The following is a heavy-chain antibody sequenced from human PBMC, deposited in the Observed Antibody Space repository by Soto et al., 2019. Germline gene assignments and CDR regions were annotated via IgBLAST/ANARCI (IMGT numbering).Heavy chain of an antibody. CDR1: GFSLSTYHMG. CDR3: AHAGDYDLLTFDH. D-gene: IGHD4-17*01. CDR2: IYWDDDK. Sequence: QITLKESGPTLVSPAQTLTLTCDFSGFSLSTYHMGVAWIRQPPGKALEWLALIYWDDDKRYSPSLKDRLALSKDTSSNQVVLTITNIDPGDSATYFCAHAGDYDLLTFDHWGPGTLVTVSS. J-gene: IGHJ4*02. V-gene: IGHV2-5*02.